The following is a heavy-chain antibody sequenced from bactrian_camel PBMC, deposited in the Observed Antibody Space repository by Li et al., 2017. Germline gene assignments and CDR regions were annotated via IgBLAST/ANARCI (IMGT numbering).Heavy chain of an antibody. D-gene: IGHD2*01. V-gene: IGHV3S53*01. CDR3: AATNPFAAVVTCELGAFEL. CDR2: IDSAGVT. J-gene: IGHJ4*01. Sequence: QVQLVESGGGSVQVGGSLNLSCEVSFYVYKGACLGWFRQAPGKEREEIARIDSAGVTIYADSVKGRASISKDNAKSTLALRMNGLKSEDTALYYCAATNPFAAVVTCELGAFELWGKGTQVTVS. CDR1: FYVYKGAC.